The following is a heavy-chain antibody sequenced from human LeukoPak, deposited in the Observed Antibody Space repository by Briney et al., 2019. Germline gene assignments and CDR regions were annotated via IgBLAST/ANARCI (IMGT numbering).Heavy chain of an antibody. J-gene: IGHJ4*02. CDR1: GFTFSSYW. Sequence: GGSLGLSCAASGFTFSSYWMSWVRQAPGKGLKWVANIKEDGSEKYYVDSVKGRFTISRDNAKNSLFLEMNSLRAEDTALYYCAREEPVAILSHWGQGTLVTVSS. V-gene: IGHV3-7*01. D-gene: IGHD2-2*01. CDR3: AREEPVAILSH. CDR2: IKEDGSEK.